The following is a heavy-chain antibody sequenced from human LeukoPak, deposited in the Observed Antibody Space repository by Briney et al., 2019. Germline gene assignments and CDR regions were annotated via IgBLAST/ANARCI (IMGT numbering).Heavy chain of an antibody. Sequence: GGSLRLSCAASGLTVSSNYMSWVRQAPGKGLEWVSVIYSGGSTYYADSVTGRFTISRDKSKNTLYLQMNSLRVEDTAVYYCARRAGGLARNNWNDPMGPGNPGHRLL. V-gene: IGHV3-66*01. CDR2: IYSGGST. D-gene: IGHD3-16*01. J-gene: IGHJ5*02. CDR1: GLTVSSNY. CDR3: ARRAGGLARNNWNDP.